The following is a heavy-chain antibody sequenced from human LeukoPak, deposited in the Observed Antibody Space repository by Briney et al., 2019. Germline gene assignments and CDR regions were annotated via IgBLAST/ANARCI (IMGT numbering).Heavy chain of an antibody. CDR2: ISYDGSNK. Sequence: PGRSLRLSCAASGFTFSSYGMHWVRQAPGKGLEWVAVISYDGSNKYYADSVKGRFTISRDNSKNTLYLQMNSLRAEDTAVYYCAKDRNSGSDYYYGMDVWGQGTTVTVSS. D-gene: IGHD3-10*01. CDR1: GFTFSSYG. J-gene: IGHJ6*02. CDR3: AKDRNSGSDYYYGMDV. V-gene: IGHV3-30*18.